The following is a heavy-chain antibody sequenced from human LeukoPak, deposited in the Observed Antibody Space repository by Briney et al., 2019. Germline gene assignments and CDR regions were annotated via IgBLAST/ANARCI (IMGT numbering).Heavy chain of an antibody. D-gene: IGHD5-18*01. Sequence: SETLSLTCAVYGGSFSGYYWSWIRQHPGKGLEWIGYIYYSGSTYYNPSLKSRVTISVDTSKNQFSLKLSSVTAADTAVYYCARSRGYSYGYSFDYWGQGTLVTVSS. V-gene: IGHV4-31*11. CDR2: IYYSGST. CDR1: GGSFSGYY. J-gene: IGHJ4*02. CDR3: ARSRGYSYGYSFDY.